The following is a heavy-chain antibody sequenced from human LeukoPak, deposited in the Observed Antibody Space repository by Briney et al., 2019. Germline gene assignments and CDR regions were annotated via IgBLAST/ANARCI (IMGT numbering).Heavy chain of an antibody. CDR1: GYTLTELS. CDR3: ATRRYVWGSYRWDFDY. V-gene: IGHV1-24*01. Sequence: ASVKVSCKVSGYTLTELSMHWVRQAPGKELEWMGGFDPEDGETIYAQKFQGRVTMTEDTSTDTAYMELSSLRSQDTAVYYCATRRYVWGSYRWDFDYWGQGTLVTVSS. CDR2: FDPEDGET. D-gene: IGHD3-16*02. J-gene: IGHJ4*02.